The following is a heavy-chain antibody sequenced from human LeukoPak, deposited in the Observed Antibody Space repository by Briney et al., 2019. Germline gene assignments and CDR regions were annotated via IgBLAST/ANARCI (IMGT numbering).Heavy chain of an antibody. CDR2: IYSGGST. CDR3: AKDSSDSNFDY. Sequence: GGSLRLSCAASGFTVSSNYMSWVRQAPGKGLEWVSVIYSGGSTYYADSVKGRFTISRDNAKNSLYLQMNSLRAEDTAVYYCAKDSSDSNFDYWGQGTLVTVSS. CDR1: GFTVSSNY. V-gene: IGHV3-53*01. J-gene: IGHJ4*02. D-gene: IGHD6-19*01.